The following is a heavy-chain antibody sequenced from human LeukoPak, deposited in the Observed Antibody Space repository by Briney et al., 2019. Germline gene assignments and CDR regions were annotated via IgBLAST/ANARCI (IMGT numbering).Heavy chain of an antibody. Sequence: ASVKVSCKASGYTFTSYGISWVRQARGQGLEWMGGSNIYNDNTNYAQKFQGRVTMTTDTSTNTPYMDLRNLKSDDTAVYYGAGLTNARYGSVNWGQGTLVTVS. CDR1: GYTFTSYG. D-gene: IGHD3-10*01. J-gene: IGHJ4*02. V-gene: IGHV1-18*01. CDR2: SNIYNDNT. CDR3: AGLTNARYGSVN.